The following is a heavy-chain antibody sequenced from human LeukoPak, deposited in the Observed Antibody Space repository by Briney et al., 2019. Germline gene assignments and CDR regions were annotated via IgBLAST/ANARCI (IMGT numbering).Heavy chain of an antibody. D-gene: IGHD3-22*01. J-gene: IGHJ4*02. Sequence: GASVKVSCKASGYNFRSYGISWVRQAPGQGLEWMGWISAYNGNTNYAQKLQGRVTMTTDTSTSTTYMELGSLRSDDTAVYYCARDPGYYDSSGYYYYWGQGTLVTVSS. CDR3: ARDPGYYDSSGYYYY. V-gene: IGHV1-18*01. CDR1: GYNFRSYG. CDR2: ISAYNGNT.